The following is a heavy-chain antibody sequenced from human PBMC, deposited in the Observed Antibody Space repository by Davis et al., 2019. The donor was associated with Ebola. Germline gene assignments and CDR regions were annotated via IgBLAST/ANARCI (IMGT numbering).Heavy chain of an antibody. Sequence: PGGSLRLSCKGSGYGFANYWIAWVRQTPGKGLEWMGVIYAGDSDTRYSPSCEGQVTISVDRSITTAYLQWSSLKASDTATYYCARQESLYGWIDHWGQGTLVIVSS. D-gene: IGHD3-10*01. CDR2: IYAGDSDT. J-gene: IGHJ4*02. CDR3: ARQESLYGWIDH. CDR1: GYGFANYW. V-gene: IGHV5-51*01.